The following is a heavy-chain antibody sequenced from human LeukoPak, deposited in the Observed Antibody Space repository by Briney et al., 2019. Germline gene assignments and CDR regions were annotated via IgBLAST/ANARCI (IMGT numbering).Heavy chain of an antibody. Sequence: PGGSLRLSCAASGFTVSSNYMSWVRQAPGKGLEWVSSISGSGGSTYYADSVKGRFTISRDNSKNTLYLQMNSLRAEDTAVYYCAGSSGYYYIHLYYFDYWGQGTLVTVSS. CDR1: GFTVSSNY. D-gene: IGHD3-22*01. CDR2: ISGSGGST. CDR3: AGSSGYYYIHLYYFDY. V-gene: IGHV3-23*01. J-gene: IGHJ4*02.